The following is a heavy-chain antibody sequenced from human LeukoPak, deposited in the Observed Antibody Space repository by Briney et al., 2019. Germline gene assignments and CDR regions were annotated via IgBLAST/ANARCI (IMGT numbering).Heavy chain of an antibody. V-gene: IGHV5-51*01. J-gene: IGHJ3*02. CDR1: GYSFTSYW. D-gene: IGHD3-22*01. CDR3: ARQAYDSSGSYFVAFDI. CDR2: IYPGDSDT. Sequence: GESLKISCKGSGYSFTSYWIGWVRQMPGKGLEWMGIIYPGDSDTRYSPSFQGQVTISADKSISTAYLQWSSLKASDTAMYYCARQAYDSSGSYFVAFDIWGQGTMVTVSS.